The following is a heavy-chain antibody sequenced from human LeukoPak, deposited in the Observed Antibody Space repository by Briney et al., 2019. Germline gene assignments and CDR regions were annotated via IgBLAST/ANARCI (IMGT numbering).Heavy chain of an antibody. CDR3: ANGDTYYYDSSAAPQI. Sequence: ASVKVSCKASGGTFSSYAISWVRQAPGQGLEWMGRIIPILGIANYAQKFQGRVTITADKSTSTAYMELSSPRSEDTAVYYCANGDTYYYDSSAAPQIWGQGTMVTVSS. V-gene: IGHV1-69*04. D-gene: IGHD3-22*01. CDR2: IIPILGIA. CDR1: GGTFSSYA. J-gene: IGHJ3*02.